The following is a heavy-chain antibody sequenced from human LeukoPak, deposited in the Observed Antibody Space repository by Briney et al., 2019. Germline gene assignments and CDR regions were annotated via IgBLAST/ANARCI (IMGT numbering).Heavy chain of an antibody. J-gene: IGHJ4*02. V-gene: IGHV4-39*02. D-gene: IGHD6-6*01. Sequence: XSXXXXGWIRQPPGEGLXWIGSSYFSRTPYYNPSLKRRVTISVDTSNNHFSLKLSSVTAADTAVYYCARRSWSTSSWYFDYWGQGTLVTVSS. CDR2: SYFSRTP. CDR3: ARRSWSTSSWYFDY. CDR1: XSXXX.